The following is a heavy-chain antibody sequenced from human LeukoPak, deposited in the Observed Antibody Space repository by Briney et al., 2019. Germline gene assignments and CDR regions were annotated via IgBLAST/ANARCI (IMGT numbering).Heavy chain of an antibody. J-gene: IGHJ4*02. CDR1: GFTFSSYA. V-gene: IGHV3-64*04. D-gene: IGHD2-2*01. CDR2: ISSNGGST. Sequence: GESLRLSCSASGFTFSSYAMHWVRQAPGKGLEYVSAISSNGGSTYYADSVKDRFTISRDNSKNTLYLQMNSLRVEDTAVYYCARAPTAIHGFFDYWGQGTLVTVSS. CDR3: ARAPTAIHGFFDY.